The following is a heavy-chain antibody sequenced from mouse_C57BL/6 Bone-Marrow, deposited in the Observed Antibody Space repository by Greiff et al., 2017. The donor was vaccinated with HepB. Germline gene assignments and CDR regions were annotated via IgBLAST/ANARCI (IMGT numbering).Heavy chain of an antibody. CDR3: TREGLLGYFDV. J-gene: IGHJ1*03. CDR1: GFTFSSYA. Sequence: EVKVVESGEGLVKPGGSLKLSCAASGFTFSSYAMSWVRQTPEKRLEWVAYISSGGDYIYYADTVKGRFTISRDNARNTLYLQMSSLKSEDTAMYYCTREGLLGYFDVWGTGTTVTVSS. CDR2: ISSGGDYI. D-gene: IGHD2-3*01. V-gene: IGHV5-9-1*02.